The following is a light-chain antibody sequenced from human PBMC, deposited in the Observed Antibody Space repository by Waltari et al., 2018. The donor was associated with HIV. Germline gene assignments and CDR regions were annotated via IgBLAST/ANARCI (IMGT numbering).Light chain of an antibody. V-gene: IGLV1-44*01. Sequence: QSVLTQPPSVSGTPGQRVTISCSGASSNIGRNTVNWFQLLPGTAPKLLIYTDNQRASGVPDRFSGSKSGTSASLAISGLQSEDEADYFWAAWDDSLNGLWVFGGGTKLTVL. J-gene: IGLJ3*02. CDR3: AAWDDSLNGLWV. CDR1: SSNIGRNT. CDR2: TDN.